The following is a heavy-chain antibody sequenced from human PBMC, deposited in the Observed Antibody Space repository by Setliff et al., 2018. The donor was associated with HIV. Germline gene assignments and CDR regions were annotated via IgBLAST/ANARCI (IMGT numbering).Heavy chain of an antibody. Sequence: GESLKISCAASGFTFSNAWMTWVRQAPGKGLGWVGLIKGKSDGETTDYAEPVKGRFSISRDDSKNALFPQMNSLKTEDTAVYHCTTVHYCSPTRCYIFDYWGQGTPVTVSS. CDR1: GFTFSNAW. CDR2: IKGKSDGETT. D-gene: IGHD2-2*02. CDR3: TTVHYCSPTRCYIFDY. J-gene: IGHJ4*02. V-gene: IGHV3-15*01.